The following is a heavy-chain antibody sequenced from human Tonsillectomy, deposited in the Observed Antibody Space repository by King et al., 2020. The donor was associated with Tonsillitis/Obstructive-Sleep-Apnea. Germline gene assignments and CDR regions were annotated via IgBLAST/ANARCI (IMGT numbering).Heavy chain of an antibody. D-gene: IGHD6-19*01. J-gene: IGHJ5*02. CDR1: GGTFSSYA. Sequence: QLVQSGAEVKKPGSSVKVSCKASGGTFSSYAISWVRQAPGQGLEWMGRIIPILGIANYAQKFQGRVTITADKSTSTAYMELSSLRSEDTAVYYCARDPPTGPSGWYLFDPWGQGTLVTVSS. CDR2: IIPILGIA. V-gene: IGHV1-69*09. CDR3: ARDPPTGPSGWYLFDP.